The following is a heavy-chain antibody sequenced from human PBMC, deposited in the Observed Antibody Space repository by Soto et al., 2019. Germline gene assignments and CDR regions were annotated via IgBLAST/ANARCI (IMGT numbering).Heavy chain of an antibody. CDR2: ISSRISFI. D-gene: IGHD1-26*01. CDR3: AGSSDDGRDN. Sequence: EVQLVESGGGLVKPGGSLRLSCASSGFSLSDYSMNWIRQAPGKGLEGVASISSRISFIHYAESMKGRFTISRDKAKNSLYLQMNSLSAEDTAVYYCAGSSDDGRDNWSQGTLVTVSS. V-gene: IGHV3-21*01. J-gene: IGHJ4*02. CDR1: GFSLSDYS.